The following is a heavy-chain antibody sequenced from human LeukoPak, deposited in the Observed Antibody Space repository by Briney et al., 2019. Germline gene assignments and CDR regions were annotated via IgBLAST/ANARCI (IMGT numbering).Heavy chain of an antibody. D-gene: IGHD6-13*01. V-gene: IGHV7-4-1*02. Sequence: GASPSVSSKASGYTFTGYAMNSVRQAPGQGLERMGWVNDNTGNPTYAQGFTGRCVFSMDTSVSTAYLQISSLKAEDTAVYYCARATYIAAAGLPYDYWGQGTLVTVSS. CDR2: VNDNTGNP. CDR3: ARATYIAAAGLPYDY. J-gene: IGHJ4*02. CDR1: GYTFTGYA.